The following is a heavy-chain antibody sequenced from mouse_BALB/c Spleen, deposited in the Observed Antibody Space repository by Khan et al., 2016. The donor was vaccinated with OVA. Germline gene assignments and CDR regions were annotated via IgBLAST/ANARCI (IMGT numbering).Heavy chain of an antibody. CDR1: GYTFTDYV. CDR2: IYPGSGST. J-gene: IGHJ1*01. V-gene: IGHV1-77*01. D-gene: IGHD2-10*02. Sequence: QVQLKESGPELVKSGASVKMSCKASGYTFTDYVISWVKQRTGQGLEWIGEIYPGSGSTYYNEKFKGKATLTADKSSNTAYMQLSSLTSEDSAVYFCARKEKYGNRYFDVWGAGTTVTVSS. CDR3: ARKEKYGNRYFDV.